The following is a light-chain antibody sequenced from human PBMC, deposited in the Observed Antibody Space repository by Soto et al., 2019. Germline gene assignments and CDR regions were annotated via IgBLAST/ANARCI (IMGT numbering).Light chain of an antibody. J-gene: IGKJ3*01. CDR3: QQYDVIPV. V-gene: IGKV1-33*01. CDR1: QDIRHF. Sequence: DLPMTQSPPSVSASVGDRVTITCQASQDIRHFLNWYQQKPGEAPNLLIYDASTLQAGVPSRFTGSGSGTIFTFTITRLQPEDVATYYCQQYDVIPVFGPGTKVQLK. CDR2: DAS.